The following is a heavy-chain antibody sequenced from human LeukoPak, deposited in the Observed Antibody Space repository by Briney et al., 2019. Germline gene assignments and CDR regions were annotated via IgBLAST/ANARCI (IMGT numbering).Heavy chain of an antibody. D-gene: IGHD2-2*01. CDR3: AREDIVVVPAATNWFDP. V-gene: IGHV4-4*07. CDR2: IYTSVST. Sequence: SETLSLTCTVSGGSISSYYWSWIRQPAGKGLEWIGRIYTSVSTNYNPSLKSRVTMSVDTSKHQFSLKLSSVTAADPAVYYCAREDIVVVPAATNWFDPWGQGTLVTVSS. CDR1: GGSISSYY. J-gene: IGHJ5*02.